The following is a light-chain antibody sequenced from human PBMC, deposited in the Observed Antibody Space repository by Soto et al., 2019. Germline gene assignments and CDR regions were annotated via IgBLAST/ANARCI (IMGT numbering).Light chain of an antibody. J-gene: IGKJ5*01. V-gene: IGKV1-9*01. CDR3: QQLYTSPFT. Sequence: DIQLTQSPSLLSASIGDRVTITCRASHDISTFLAWYQQKPGKAPKLLIYEPSTLQSGVPSRFSGSGSGTEFTLTISGLLPEDFAAYHCQQLYTSPFTFGQGTRL. CDR1: HDISTF. CDR2: EPS.